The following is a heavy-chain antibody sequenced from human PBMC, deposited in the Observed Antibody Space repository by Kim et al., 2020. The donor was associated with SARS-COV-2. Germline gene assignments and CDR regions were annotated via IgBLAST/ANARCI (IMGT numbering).Heavy chain of an antibody. CDR3: ARDLTPSYYDFWSGYSTDPYYFDF. CDR2: ISAYNGNA. V-gene: IGHV1-18*04. CDR1: GYTFVSYG. Sequence: ASVKVSCKTFGYTFVSYGISWVRQAPGQGLEWMGWISAYNGNAKFSQKFQGRVTMTTDTPTSTAYMELRSLRSDDTALYYCARDLTPSYYDFWSGYSTDPYYFDFWGQGTLVTVSS. J-gene: IGHJ4*02. D-gene: IGHD3-3*01.